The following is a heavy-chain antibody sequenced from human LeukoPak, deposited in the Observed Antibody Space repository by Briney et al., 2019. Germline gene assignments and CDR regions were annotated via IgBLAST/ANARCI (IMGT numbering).Heavy chain of an antibody. J-gene: IGHJ4*02. CDR2: TLSGGTTT. CDR1: GFTFRIYA. Sequence: GGSLRLSCAASGFTFRIYAMTWVRQAPGKGPEWVSGTLSGGTTTYYADSVKGRFTISRDNSKNTLYLQMNSLRAEDTAVYYCAKDEGTGTWDYWGQGTLVTVSS. CDR3: AKDEGTGTWDY. V-gene: IGHV3-23*01. D-gene: IGHD1-1*01.